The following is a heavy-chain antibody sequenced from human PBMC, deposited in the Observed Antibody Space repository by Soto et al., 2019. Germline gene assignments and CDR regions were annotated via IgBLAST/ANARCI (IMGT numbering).Heavy chain of an antibody. CDR1: GFTFSSYA. Sequence: GGSLRLSCAASGFTFSSYAMSWVRQAPEKGLEWVSTFTGSGNTYYADSVKGRFTISRDNSKNTLYLQMNSLRAEDTAVYYCAREFASGSPNYDYWGLGTLVTVSS. CDR2: FTGSGNT. CDR3: AREFASGSPNYDY. J-gene: IGHJ4*02. D-gene: IGHD3-10*01. V-gene: IGHV3-23*01.